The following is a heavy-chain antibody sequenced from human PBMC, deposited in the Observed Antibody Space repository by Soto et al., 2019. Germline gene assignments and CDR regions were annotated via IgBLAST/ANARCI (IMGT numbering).Heavy chain of an antibody. CDR2: IYYSGST. D-gene: IGHD2-15*01. V-gene: IGHV4-30-4*01. CDR3: ARGVVVVVAATLGEDWFDP. CDR1: GGSISSGDYY. Sequence: PSETLSLTCTVSGGSISSGDYYWSCVRQPPGEGLEWIGYIYYSGSTYYNPSLKSRVTISVDTSKNQFSLKLSSVTAADTAVYYCARGVVVVVAATLGEDWFDPWGQGTLVTVSS. J-gene: IGHJ5*02.